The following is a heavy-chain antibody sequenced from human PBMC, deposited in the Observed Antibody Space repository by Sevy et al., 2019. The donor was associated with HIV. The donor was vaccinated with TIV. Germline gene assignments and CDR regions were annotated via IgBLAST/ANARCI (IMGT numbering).Heavy chain of an antibody. CDR2: IIPIFGTA. J-gene: IGHJ3*02. CDR1: GGTFSSYA. V-gene: IGHV1-69*13. Sequence: ASVKVSCKASGGTFSSYAISWVRQAPGQGLEWMGGIIPIFGTANYAQKFQGRVTITADESTSTAYMELSSLGSEDTAVYYWARDVSDNAFDIWGQGTMVTVSS. D-gene: IGHD3-16*02. CDR3: ARDVSDNAFDI.